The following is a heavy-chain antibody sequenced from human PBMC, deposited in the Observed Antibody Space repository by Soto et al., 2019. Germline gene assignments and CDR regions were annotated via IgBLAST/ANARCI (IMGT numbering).Heavy chain of an antibody. D-gene: IGHD5-18*01. CDR1: GDTFSNYA. J-gene: IGHJ4*02. CDR2: IIPIFGTI. CDR3: ARELDTAMVTLDY. V-gene: IGHV1-69*14. Sequence: VQLVQSGAEVKKPGSSVKVSCKASGDTFSNYAISWVRQAPGQGLEWMGGIIPIFGTINYAQKFQDRVTITADKSTSTAYMELSSLRSEDTAVYYCARELDTAMVTLDYWGQGTLVSVSS.